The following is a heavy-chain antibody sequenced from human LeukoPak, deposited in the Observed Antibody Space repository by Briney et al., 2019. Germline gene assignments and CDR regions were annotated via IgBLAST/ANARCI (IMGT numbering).Heavy chain of an antibody. CDR1: GVXFSSYR. CDR2: ISTSSTYI. V-gene: IGHV3-21*01. CDR3: ATDSGSYYLFDY. Sequence: PGESLRLSCAASGVXFSSYRINWVRQAPGKGLEWVSSISTSSTYINYADSVKGRFTISRDNAKNSLYLQMNSLRAEDTAVYYCATDSGSYYLFDYWGQGTLVTVSS. J-gene: IGHJ4*02. D-gene: IGHD1-26*01.